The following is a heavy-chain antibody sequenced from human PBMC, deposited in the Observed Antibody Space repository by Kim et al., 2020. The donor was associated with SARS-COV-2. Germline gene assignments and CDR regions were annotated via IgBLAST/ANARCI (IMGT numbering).Heavy chain of an antibody. CDR1: GFTFSSYA. D-gene: IGHD3-9*01. Sequence: GGSLRLSCAASGFTFSSYAMSWVRQAPGKGLEWVSVIYSGGSSTYYADSVKGQFTISRDNSKNTLYLQMTSLRAGDTAVYSCAKDQNILTGYYYYGMDVWGQGNTGTGS. CDR3: AKDQNILTGYYYYGMDV. V-gene: IGHV3-23*03. J-gene: IGHJ6*02. CDR2: IYSGGSST.